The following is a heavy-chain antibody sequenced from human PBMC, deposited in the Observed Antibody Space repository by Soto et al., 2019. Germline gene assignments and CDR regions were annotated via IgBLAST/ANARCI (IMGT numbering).Heavy chain of an antibody. CDR1: GFSLSTSGVG. D-gene: IGHD2-2*01. J-gene: IGHJ4*02. CDR2: IYWDDDK. V-gene: IGHV2-5*02. CDR3: ARSSVVPAAILYYFDY. Sequence: QFTLKESGPPLVKPTQTLTLTCTFSGFSLSTSGVGVGWIRQPPGKALEWLALIYWDDDKRYSPSLKSRLTITKDTSKNQVVLTMTNMDPVDTATYYCARSSVVPAAILYYFDYWGQGTLVTVSS.